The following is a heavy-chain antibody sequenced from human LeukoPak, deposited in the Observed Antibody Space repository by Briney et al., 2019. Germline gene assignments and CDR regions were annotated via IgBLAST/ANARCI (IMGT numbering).Heavy chain of an antibody. CDR2: TYYSGST. Sequence: SETLSLTCTVSGGSISSSSYYWGWIRQPPGKGLEWIGSTYYSGSTYYNPSLKSRVTISVDTSKNQFSLKLSSVTAADTAVYYCARAPYYDSSGYYWGQGTLVTVSS. CDR3: ARAPYYDSSGYY. V-gene: IGHV4-39*01. J-gene: IGHJ4*02. D-gene: IGHD3-22*01. CDR1: GGSISSSSYY.